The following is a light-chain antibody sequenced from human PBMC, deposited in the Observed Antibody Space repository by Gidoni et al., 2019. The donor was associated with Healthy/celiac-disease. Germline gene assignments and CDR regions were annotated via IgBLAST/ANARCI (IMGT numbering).Light chain of an antibody. J-gene: IGLJ3*02. Sequence: QSVLTQPPSVSGAPGQRVTIACTGSSSNIGAGYDVHWYQQLPGTAPKHLIYGNSNRPSGVPDRFSGSKSGTSASLAITGLQAEDEADYYCQSYDSSLSGPNWVFGGGTKLTVL. CDR1: SSNIGAGYD. CDR2: GNS. CDR3: QSYDSSLSGPNWV. V-gene: IGLV1-40*01.